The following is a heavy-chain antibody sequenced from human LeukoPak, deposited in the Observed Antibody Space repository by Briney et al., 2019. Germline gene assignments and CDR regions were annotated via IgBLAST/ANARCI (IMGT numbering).Heavy chain of an antibody. CDR2: INRSGST. D-gene: IGHD3-3*01. CDR1: GGSFSGYY. J-gene: IGHJ3*02. V-gene: IGHV4-34*01. Sequence: SETLSLTCAVYGGSFSGYYLSWIRQPPGKGLEWIGEINRSGSTNYNPSLESGVTILVDTCKNQLSLKLSSVTAADTAVYYCARVGSYDFWSGYLDPTGAFDIWGQGTMVTVSS. CDR3: ARVGSYDFWSGYLDPTGAFDI.